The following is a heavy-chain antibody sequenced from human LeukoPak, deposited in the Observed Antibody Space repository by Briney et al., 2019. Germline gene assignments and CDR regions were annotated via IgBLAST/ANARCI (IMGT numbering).Heavy chain of an antibody. CDR3: ARYCGSENYCISY. D-gene: IGHD3-10*01. Sequence: SETLSLTCAVYGASFSANYWIWIRQPPGKGLEWIGEINHSGTVTYKPSLKSRLTISADTSKNQFSLKLSSVTAADTAVYYCARYCGSENYCISYWGQGTLVTVSS. V-gene: IGHV4-34*01. CDR2: INHSGTV. CDR1: GASFSANY. J-gene: IGHJ4*01.